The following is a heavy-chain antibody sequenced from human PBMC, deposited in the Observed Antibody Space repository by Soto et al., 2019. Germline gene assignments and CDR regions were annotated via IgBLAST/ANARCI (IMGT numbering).Heavy chain of an antibody. Sequence: EVQLLESGGGLVQPGGSLRLSCAASGFTFGSYAITWVRQAPGKGLEWVSSVSVSGGGTYNADSVRGRFSSSRDNSKNILYLQRNSLRAEYTAVYYCARGSDMDVWGRGTTVTVSS. CDR2: VSVSGGGT. CDR1: GFTFGSYA. V-gene: IGHV3-23*01. J-gene: IGHJ6*02. CDR3: ARGSDMDV.